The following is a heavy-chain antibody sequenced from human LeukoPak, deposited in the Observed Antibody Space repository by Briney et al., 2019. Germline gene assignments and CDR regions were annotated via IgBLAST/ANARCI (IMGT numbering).Heavy chain of an antibody. V-gene: IGHV4-59*12. D-gene: IGHD6-19*01. CDR1: GGSISSYY. Sequence: RPSETLSLTCTVSGGSISSYYWSWIRQPPGKGLEWIGYIYYSKSTNYNPSLKSRVTISVDTSKNQFSLKLSSVTAADTAVYYCATVAGNYYYYYMDVWGKGTTVTVSS. CDR3: ATVAGNYYYYYMDV. CDR2: IYYSKST. J-gene: IGHJ6*03.